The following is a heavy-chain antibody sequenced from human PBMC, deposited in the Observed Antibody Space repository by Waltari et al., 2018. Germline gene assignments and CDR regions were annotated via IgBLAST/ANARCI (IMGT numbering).Heavy chain of an antibody. J-gene: IGHJ4*02. CDR2: ISWNSGSI. CDR1: GFTFDDYA. Sequence: EVQLVESGGGLVQPGRSLRLSCAASGFTFDDYAMHWVRQAPGKGLEWVSGISWNSGSIGYADSVKGRFTISRDNAKNSLYLQMNSLRAEDTALYYCAKDKRSSGWYSYYFDYRGQGTLVTVSS. CDR3: AKDKRSSGWYSYYFDY. V-gene: IGHV3-9*01. D-gene: IGHD6-19*01.